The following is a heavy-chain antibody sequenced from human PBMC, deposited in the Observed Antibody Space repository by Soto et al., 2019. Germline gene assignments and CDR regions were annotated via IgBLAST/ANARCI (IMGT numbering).Heavy chain of an antibody. CDR2: VYYSGTT. CDR1: GGSVTSHR. J-gene: IGHJ4*02. Sequence: KASETLSLTCFVSGGSVTSHRWSWIRQPPGKRLEWIGYVYYSGTTNYKPSLKSRVTISVDLSKNQFSLRLSSVTTADTALYYCARTTAVPNSLRSRYFFDYWGQGTLVTVSS. CDR3: ARTTAVPNSLRSRYFFDY. V-gene: IGHV4-59*02. D-gene: IGHD4-17*01.